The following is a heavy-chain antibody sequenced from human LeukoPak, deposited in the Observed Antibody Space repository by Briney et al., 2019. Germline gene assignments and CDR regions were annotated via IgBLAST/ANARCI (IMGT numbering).Heavy chain of an antibody. D-gene: IGHD2-15*01. Sequence: GRSLRLSCAASGFTFSSYGMHWVRQAPGKGLEWVAVISYDGSNKYYADSVKGRFTISRGNSENTLYLQMNSLRAEDTAVYYCAKDRGYCSGGSCYQVLDYWGQGTLVTVSS. CDR3: AKDRGYCSGGSCYQVLDY. CDR2: ISYDGSNK. V-gene: IGHV3-30*18. J-gene: IGHJ4*02. CDR1: GFTFSSYG.